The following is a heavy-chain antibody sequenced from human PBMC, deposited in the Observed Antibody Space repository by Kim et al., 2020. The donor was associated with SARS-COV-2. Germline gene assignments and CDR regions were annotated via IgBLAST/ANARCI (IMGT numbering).Heavy chain of an antibody. CDR3: ARGLWGKGIYYYYYMYV. CDR2: IIPILGIA. CDR1: GGTFSSYA. D-gene: IGHD7-27*01. Sequence: SVKVSCKASGGTFSSYAISWVRQAPGQGLEWMGRIIPILGIANYAQKFQGRVTITADKSTSTAYMELSSLRSEDTAVYYCARGLWGKGIYYYYYMYVWG. V-gene: IGHV1-69*04. J-gene: IGHJ6*03.